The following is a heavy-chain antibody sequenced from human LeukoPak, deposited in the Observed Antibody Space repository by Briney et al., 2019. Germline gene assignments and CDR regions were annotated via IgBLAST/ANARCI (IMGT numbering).Heavy chain of an antibody. J-gene: IGHJ4*02. Sequence: SETLSLTCAVSGYSISSGYYWGWIRQPPGKWLEWIGSIYHSGSTYYNPSLKSRVTMSVDTSKNQFSLNLSSVTAADTAVYYCARARNWNDGVYFDYWGQGTLVTVSS. CDR1: GYSISSGYY. CDR2: IYHSGST. V-gene: IGHV4-38-2*01. D-gene: IGHD1-1*01. CDR3: ARARNWNDGVYFDY.